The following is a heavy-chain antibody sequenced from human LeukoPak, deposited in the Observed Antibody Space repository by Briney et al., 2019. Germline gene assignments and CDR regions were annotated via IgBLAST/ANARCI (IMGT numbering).Heavy chain of an antibody. CDR2: INHSGST. V-gene: IGHV4-34*01. CDR1: GGSFSGYY. D-gene: IGHD7-27*01. J-gene: IGHJ2*01. Sequence: SETLSLTCAVYGGSFSGYYWSWIRQPPGKGLEWIGEINHSGSTNYNPSLKSRVTISVDTSKNQFSLKLSSVTAADTAVYYCAGAGDPGSDWYFDLWGRGTLVTVSS. CDR3: AGAGDPGSDWYFDL.